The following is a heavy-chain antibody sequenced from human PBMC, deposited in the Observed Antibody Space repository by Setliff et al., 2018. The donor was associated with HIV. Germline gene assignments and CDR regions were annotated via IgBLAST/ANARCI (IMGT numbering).Heavy chain of an antibody. J-gene: IGHJ4*02. D-gene: IGHD3-22*01. V-gene: IGHV4-38-2*02. Sequence: PSETLSLTCAVSGFSIRSGYYWGWIRQSPGKGLEWIGTIYTSGSTNYNPSLKSRVTMSVDTSKNQFSLKLSSVTAADTAVYYCARDRLTYYFDYWGQGILVTVSS. CDR2: IYTSGST. CDR1: GFSIRSGYY. CDR3: ARDRLTYYFDY.